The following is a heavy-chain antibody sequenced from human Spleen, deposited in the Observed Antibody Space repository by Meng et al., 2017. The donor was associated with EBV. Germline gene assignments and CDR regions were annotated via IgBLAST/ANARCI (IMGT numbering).Heavy chain of an antibody. V-gene: IGHV3-21*01. CDR3: ANLRGY. CDR1: GFAFSTYS. J-gene: IGHJ4*02. CDR2: ISDTSRYI. Sequence: EVQLAESGGGLVKPGGSLRLSCVASGFAFSTYSMIWVRQAPGKGLEWIASISDTSRYIFYADSVKGRFTISRDNAKNSLYLQLNSLRGEDTALYFCANLRGYWGQGTLVTVSS.